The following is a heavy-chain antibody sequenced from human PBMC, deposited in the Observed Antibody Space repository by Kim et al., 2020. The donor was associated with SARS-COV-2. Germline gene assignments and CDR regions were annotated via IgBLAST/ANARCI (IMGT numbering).Heavy chain of an antibody. J-gene: IGHJ4*02. D-gene: IGHD6-13*01. V-gene: IGHV3-23*03. Sequence: GGSLRLSCAASGFTFSSYAMSWVRQAPGKGLEWVSVIYSGGSSTYYADSVKGRFTISRDNSKNTLYLQMNSLRAEDTAVYYCAKESSSWDNHFDYWGQGTLVTVSS. CDR3: AKESSSWDNHFDY. CDR1: GFTFSSYA. CDR2: IYSGGSST.